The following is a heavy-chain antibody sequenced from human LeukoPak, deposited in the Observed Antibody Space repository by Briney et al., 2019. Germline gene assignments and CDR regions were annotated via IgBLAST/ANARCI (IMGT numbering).Heavy chain of an antibody. CDR2: LYYGESS. Sequence: SETLSLTCTVSGGSISTISSSTYYWGWIRQAPGKGLERIGSLYYGESSHYNPSLKSRTTFSVYTSNSQFSLKLTSVTAADAAVYFCARQLPAAAADTRGYFDYWGQGTVVTVSS. D-gene: IGHD6-25*01. CDR3: ARQLPAAAADTRGYFDY. J-gene: IGHJ4*02. V-gene: IGHV4-39*01. CDR1: GGSISTISSSTYY.